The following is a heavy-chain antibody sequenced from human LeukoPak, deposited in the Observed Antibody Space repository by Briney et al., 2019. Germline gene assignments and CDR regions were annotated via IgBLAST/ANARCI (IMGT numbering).Heavy chain of an antibody. V-gene: IGHV4-30-2*01. Sequence: SETLSLTCAVSGGSISSGGYSWSWIRQPPGKGLEWIGYIYHSGSTYYNPSLKSRVTISVDRSKNQFSLKLSSVTAADTAVHYCARDRVAAAGWFDPWGQGTLVTVSS. J-gene: IGHJ5*02. CDR3: ARDRVAAAGWFDP. CDR2: IYHSGST. CDR1: GGSISSGGYS. D-gene: IGHD6-13*01.